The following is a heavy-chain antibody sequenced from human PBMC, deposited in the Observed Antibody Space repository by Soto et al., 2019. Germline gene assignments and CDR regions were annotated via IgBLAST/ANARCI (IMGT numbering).Heavy chain of an antibody. J-gene: IGHJ3*02. CDR3: ARDGRHYYDSSCYPRSGAFDI. Sequence: GGSLRLSCAASGFTFSDYYMSWIRQAPGKGLEWVSYISSSSRYTNYADSVKCRFTITRDNAKNSLYLQMYSLRAEDTAVYYCARDGRHYYDSSCYPRSGAFDIWGQGTMVTVSS. CDR2: ISSSSRYT. D-gene: IGHD3-22*01. CDR1: GFTFSDYY. V-gene: IGHV3-11*06.